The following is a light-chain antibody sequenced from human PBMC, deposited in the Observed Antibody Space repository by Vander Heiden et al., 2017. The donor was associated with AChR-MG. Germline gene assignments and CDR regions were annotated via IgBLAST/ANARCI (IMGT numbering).Light chain of an antibody. CDR2: VNSDGSH. CDR1: RGHSTHA. J-gene: IGLJ3*02. V-gene: IGLV4-69*01. CDR3: QNWGTGIRV. Sequence: QLVLTHSTSASASLGASAMLTCTLSRGHSTHAITSPQQQPEKGPRDLMMVNSDGSHSKGNGIPDCFSGSSSGAARYLIISSLQAEDEADYYCQNWGTGIRVFGGGTKLTVL.